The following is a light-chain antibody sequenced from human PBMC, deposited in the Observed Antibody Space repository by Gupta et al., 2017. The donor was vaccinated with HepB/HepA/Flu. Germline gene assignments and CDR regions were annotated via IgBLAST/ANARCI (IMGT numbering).Light chain of an antibody. CDR3: CSYGGSYTWV. J-gene: IGLJ1*01. Sequence: QSALTQPASVSGSPGQSVTITCTGTSSNVGKYNLVSWYRQYPGEAPKLIIYDVNKLSPGVSNRFAASKSGNTASLTISGLQAEDEADYYCCSYGGSYTWVFAPGTKVTVL. CDR1: SSNVGKYNL. V-gene: IGLV2-23*02. CDR2: DVN.